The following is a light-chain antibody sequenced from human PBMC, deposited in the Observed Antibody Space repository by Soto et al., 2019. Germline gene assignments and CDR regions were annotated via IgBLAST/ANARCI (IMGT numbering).Light chain of an antibody. CDR1: SSNIGAGYD. CDR2: GNS. Sequence: QAVVTQPPSVSGAPGQRVTISCTGSSSNIGAGYDVHWYQQLPGTAPKLLIYGNSNRPSGVPDRFSGSESGTSASLAITGLQAEDEADYYCQSYDSSLSGFWVFGGGTQLTVL. CDR3: QSYDSSLSGFWV. J-gene: IGLJ3*02. V-gene: IGLV1-40*01.